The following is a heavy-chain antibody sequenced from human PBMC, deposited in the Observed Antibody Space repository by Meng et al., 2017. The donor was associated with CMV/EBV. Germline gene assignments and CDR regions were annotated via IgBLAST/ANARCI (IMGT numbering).Heavy chain of an antibody. D-gene: IGHD2-2*01. CDR3: ARDLRVVPAAVYYFDY. V-gene: IGHV3-7*01. CDR1: GFTFSDYY. Sequence: GESLKISCAASGFTFSDYYMSWVRQAPGKGLEWVANIKQDGSEKYYVDSVKGRFTISRDNAKNSLYLQMNSLRAEDTAVYYCARDLRVVPAAVYYFDYWGQGTLVTVSS. J-gene: IGHJ4*02. CDR2: IKQDGSEK.